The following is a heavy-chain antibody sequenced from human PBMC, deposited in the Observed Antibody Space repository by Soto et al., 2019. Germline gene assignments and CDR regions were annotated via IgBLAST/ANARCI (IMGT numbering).Heavy chain of an antibody. CDR3: ARERYDSSGYFGY. V-gene: IGHV1-69*13. CDR1: GGTFSSYA. J-gene: IGHJ4*02. D-gene: IGHD3-22*01. CDR2: IIPIFGTA. Sequence: ASVKVSCKASGGTFSSYAISWGRKAPGQGLEWMGGIIPIFGTANYAQKFQGRVTITADESTSTAYMELSSLRSEDTAVYYCARERYDSSGYFGYWGQGTLVTVSS.